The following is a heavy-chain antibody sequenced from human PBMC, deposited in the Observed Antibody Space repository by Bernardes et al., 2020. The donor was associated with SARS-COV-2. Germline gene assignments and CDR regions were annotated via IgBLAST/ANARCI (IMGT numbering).Heavy chain of an antibody. CDR1: GGSIRDYY. Sequence: SETLSLTCTVSGGSIRDYYWAWIRQPPGKGLEWVAYMYFSGRSTYNPSLKSRVTISVDTSKNQFSLNVNSATAADTAVYYCAIHRRGPIPSAFSWWYFDLWGRGTLVTVSS. D-gene: IGHD2-2*01. J-gene: IGHJ2*01. CDR2: MYFSGRS. V-gene: IGHV4-59*01. CDR3: AIHRRGPIPSAFSWWYFDL.